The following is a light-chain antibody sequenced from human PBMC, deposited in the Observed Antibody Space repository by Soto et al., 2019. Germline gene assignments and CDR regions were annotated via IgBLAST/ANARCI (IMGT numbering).Light chain of an antibody. J-gene: IGLJ2*01. CDR1: SSDIGGYDY. CDR3: TSYASGSSHVV. Sequence: QSALTQPASVSGSPGQSITLSCTGTSSDIGGYDYVSWYQRHPGQAPKLIIYDVNNRHSGVSNRFSGSKSGNTASLTISGLQAEDEDDYDCTSYASGSSHVVFGGGTKLTVL. CDR2: DVN. V-gene: IGLV2-14*01.